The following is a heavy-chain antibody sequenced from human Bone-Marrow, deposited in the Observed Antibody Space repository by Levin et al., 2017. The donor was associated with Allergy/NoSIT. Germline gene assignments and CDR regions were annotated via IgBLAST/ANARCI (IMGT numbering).Heavy chain of an antibody. CDR3: ARARTTGWPFDGLDV. CDR1: GVSFSGYW. J-gene: IGHJ6*02. V-gene: IGHV3-74*01. D-gene: IGHD1-1*01. Sequence: GGSLRLSCTASGVSFSGYWMHWVRQAPEKGLFWVSRINSDESTTNYADSVKGRFTISRDNAKNTLYLQMNSLSVEDTATYYCARARTTGWPFDGLDVWGQGTTVTVSS. CDR2: INSDESTT.